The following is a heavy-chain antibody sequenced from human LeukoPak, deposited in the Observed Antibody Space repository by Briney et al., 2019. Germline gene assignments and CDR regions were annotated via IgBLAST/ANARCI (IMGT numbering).Heavy chain of an antibody. CDR3: AKDRLLNCRGDCYIFDY. D-gene: IGHD2-21*02. CDR1: GFTFSSYW. J-gene: IGHJ4*02. Sequence: GGSLRLSCEASGFTFSSYWMHWVRQVPGKGLMWVSRINTDGSETTYADSVKGRFSISRDNSKNTLYLQVNGLRTEDTAVYYCAKDRLLNCRGDCYIFDYWGQGTVVTVSS. CDR2: INTDGSET. V-gene: IGHV3-74*03.